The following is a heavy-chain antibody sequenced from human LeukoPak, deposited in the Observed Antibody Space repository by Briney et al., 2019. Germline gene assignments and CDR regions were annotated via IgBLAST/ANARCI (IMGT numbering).Heavy chain of an antibody. Sequence: ASVKVSCKASGYTFTGYYMHWVRQAPGQGLEWMGWINPNSGGTNYAQKFQGRVTMTRDTSISTAYMELSRLRSDDTAVYYCARDRGIYSSGWYNYWGQGTLVTVSS. CDR2: INPNSGGT. V-gene: IGHV1-2*02. CDR3: ARDRGIYSSGWYNY. CDR1: GYTFTGYY. J-gene: IGHJ4*02. D-gene: IGHD6-19*01.